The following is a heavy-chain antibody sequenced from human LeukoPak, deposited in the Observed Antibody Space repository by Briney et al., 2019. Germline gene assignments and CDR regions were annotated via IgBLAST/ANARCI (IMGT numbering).Heavy chain of an antibody. CDR3: ARDYYDSSGSYPNRMFDP. V-gene: IGHV4-30-2*01. CDR2: IYFNGST. Sequence: SQTLSLTCAVSGGPIGSGLYSWTWIRQHPGKGLEWIGSIYFNGSTYYNPSLKSRVTISVDRSKNQFSLRLRAVTAADTAVVYCARDYYDSSGSYPNRMFDPWGQGTLVTVSS. CDR1: GGPIGSGLYS. D-gene: IGHD3-22*01. J-gene: IGHJ5*02.